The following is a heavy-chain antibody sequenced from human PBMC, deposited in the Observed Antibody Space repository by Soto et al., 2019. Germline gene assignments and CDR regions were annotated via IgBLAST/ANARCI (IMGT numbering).Heavy chain of an antibody. CDR3: AHRQRTVYFDY. Sequence: QITLKESGPTLVIPTQTLKLTCTFSGFSLSTSGVGVGWIRQPPGKALEWLALIYWDDDKRYSPSLKSRLTITEDTSKNQVVLTMTNMDPVDTATYYCAHRQRTVYFDYWGQGTLVTVSS. D-gene: IGHD4-17*01. V-gene: IGHV2-5*02. CDR1: GFSLSTSGVG. J-gene: IGHJ4*02. CDR2: IYWDDDK.